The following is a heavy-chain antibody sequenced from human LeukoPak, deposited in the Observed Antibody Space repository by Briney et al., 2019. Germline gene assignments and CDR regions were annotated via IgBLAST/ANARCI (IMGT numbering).Heavy chain of an antibody. Sequence: GGSPRLSCAASGSTFSNYAMSWVRQAPGKGLEWVSAISGSGGRTYYADSVKGRFTISRDNSKDTLYLQMNSLRADDTAVYYCAKGPYYYDSSSYSRRWFDPWGQGTLVTVSS. J-gene: IGHJ5*02. D-gene: IGHD3-22*01. CDR2: ISGSGGRT. V-gene: IGHV3-23*01. CDR3: AKGPYYYDSSSYSRRWFDP. CDR1: GSTFSNYA.